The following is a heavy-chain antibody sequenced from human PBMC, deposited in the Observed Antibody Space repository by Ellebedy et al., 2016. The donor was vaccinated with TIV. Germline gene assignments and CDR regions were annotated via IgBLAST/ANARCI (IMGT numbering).Heavy chain of an antibody. J-gene: IGHJ4*02. Sequence: SETLSLTCTVSGYSITSGYYWGWIRPPPGKGLEWIGSIYHSGSTYYNPSLMSRVTISVDTSKNQFSLKLSSVTAADTAVYYCARGTLVGAKADYWGQGTLVTVSS. CDR1: GYSITSGYY. V-gene: IGHV4-38-2*02. CDR3: ARGTLVGAKADY. D-gene: IGHD1-26*01. CDR2: IYHSGST.